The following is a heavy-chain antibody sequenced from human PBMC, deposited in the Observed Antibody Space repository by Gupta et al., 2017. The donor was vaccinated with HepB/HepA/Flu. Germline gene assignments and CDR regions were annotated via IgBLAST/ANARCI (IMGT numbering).Heavy chain of an antibody. D-gene: IGHD1-1*01. CDR3: ARTPGYSWNALRSYGMDV. V-gene: IGHV3-43*02. CDR2: ISGDGGST. J-gene: IGHJ6*02. CDR1: GFTFDAFA. Sequence: EVQLVESGGGVVRPGGSLRLSCTASGFTFDAFAMHWVRPTPGKSLAWVSLISGDGGSTYYADSVKGRFTVSRDNSKNSLYLQMNSLRVEDTALYYCARTPGYSWNALRSYGMDVWGQGTTVTVSS.